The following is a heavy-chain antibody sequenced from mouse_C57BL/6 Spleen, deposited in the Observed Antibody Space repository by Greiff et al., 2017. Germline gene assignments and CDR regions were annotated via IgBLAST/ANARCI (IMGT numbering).Heavy chain of an antibody. CDR3: ASSHGNGAMDY. CDR1: GFTFTDYY. V-gene: IGHV7-3*01. Sequence: EVHLVESGGGLVQPGGSLSLSCAASGFTFTDYYMSWVRQPPGKALEWLGFIRNKANGYTTEYSASVKGRFTISRDNSQSILYLQMNALRAEDSATYYCASSHGNGAMDYWGQGTSVTVSS. D-gene: IGHD2-1*01. CDR2: IRNKANGYTT. J-gene: IGHJ4*01.